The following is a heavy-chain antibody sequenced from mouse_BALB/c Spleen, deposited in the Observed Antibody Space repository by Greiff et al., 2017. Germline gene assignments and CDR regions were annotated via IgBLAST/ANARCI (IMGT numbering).Heavy chain of an antibody. CDR1: GFTFTDYY. V-gene: IGHV7-3*02. CDR3: ARDPSYYYGSSGLFDY. D-gene: IGHD1-1*01. Sequence: VQLKQSGGGLVQPGGSLRLSCATSGFTFTDYYMSWVRQPPGKALEWLGFIRNKANGYTTEYSASVKGRFTISRDNSQSILYLQMNTLRAEDSATYYCARDPSYYYGSSGLFDYWGQGTTLTVSS. CDR2: IRNKANGYTT. J-gene: IGHJ2*01.